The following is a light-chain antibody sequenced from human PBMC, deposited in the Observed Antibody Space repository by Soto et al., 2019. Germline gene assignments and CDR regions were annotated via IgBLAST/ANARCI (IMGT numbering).Light chain of an antibody. V-gene: IGKV3-15*01. Sequence: PGERVTLSCRASQSVSSSCLAWYQQKPGQAPRLLIYGASTRATGIPARFSGSGSGTEFTLTISSLQSEDFAVYFCQQYNIWPQTFGQGTKVDIK. CDR1: QSVSSS. CDR2: GAS. CDR3: QQYNIWPQT. J-gene: IGKJ1*01.